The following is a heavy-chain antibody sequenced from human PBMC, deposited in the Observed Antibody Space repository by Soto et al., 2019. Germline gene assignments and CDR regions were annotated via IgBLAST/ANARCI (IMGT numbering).Heavy chain of an antibody. Sequence: PSETLSLTFTVSGGSVSSGSYYWSWIRQPPGKGLEWIGYIYYSGSTNYNPSLKSRVTISVDTSKNQFSLKLSSVTAADTAVYYSARARVRFLEWSPPHAAYYYYGMDVWGQGTTVTAP. V-gene: IGHV4-61*01. J-gene: IGHJ6*02. CDR3: ARARVRFLEWSPPHAAYYYYGMDV. D-gene: IGHD3-3*01. CDR2: IYYSGST. CDR1: GGSVSSGSYY.